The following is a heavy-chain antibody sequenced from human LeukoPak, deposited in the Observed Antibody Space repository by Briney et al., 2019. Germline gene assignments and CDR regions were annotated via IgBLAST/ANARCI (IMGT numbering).Heavy chain of an antibody. D-gene: IGHD4-17*01. Sequence: ASVKVSCKASGYTFTSYGISWVRQSPGQGLEWMGWISAYNGNTNYAQRLQGRVTMTTDTSTSTAYMELRSLRSDDTAVYYCARDTDYGDYEVDAFDIWGQGTMVTVSS. CDR3: ARDTDYGDYEVDAFDI. J-gene: IGHJ3*02. CDR1: GYTFTSYG. V-gene: IGHV1-18*01. CDR2: ISAYNGNT.